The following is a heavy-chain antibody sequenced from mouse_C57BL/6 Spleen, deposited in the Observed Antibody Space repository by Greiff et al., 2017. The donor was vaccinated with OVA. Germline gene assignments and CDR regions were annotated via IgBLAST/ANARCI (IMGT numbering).Heavy chain of an antibody. V-gene: IGHV1-82*01. J-gene: IGHJ3*01. CDR1: GYAFSSSW. CDR2: IYPGDGDT. D-gene: IGHD2-4*01. Sequence: QVQLQQSGPELVKPGASVKISCKASGYAFSSSWMNWVKQRPGKGLEWIGRIYPGDGDTNYNGKFKGKATLTADKSSSTAYMQLSSLTSEDSAVYFCARGRGYDSAWFAYWGQGTLVTVSA. CDR3: ARGRGYDSAWFAY.